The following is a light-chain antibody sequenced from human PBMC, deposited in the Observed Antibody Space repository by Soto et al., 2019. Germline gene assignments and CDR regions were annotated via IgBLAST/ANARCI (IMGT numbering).Light chain of an antibody. CDR3: HQRQRWPRT. V-gene: IGKV3-11*01. CDR1: QTVGVR. CDR2: EAS. J-gene: IGKJ1*01. Sequence: EIVLTHSPATLSSSPCERATLSPRASQTVGVRLAWYQHKPGQAPRLIIYEASNRAAGIPARFSGSGSGTDFTLTITSLEPEDFAFYYCHQRQRWPRTFGQGTKV.